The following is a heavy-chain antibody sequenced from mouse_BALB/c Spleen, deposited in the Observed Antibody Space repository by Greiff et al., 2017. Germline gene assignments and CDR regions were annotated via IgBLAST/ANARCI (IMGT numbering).Heavy chain of an antibody. CDR2: IYPGDGDT. V-gene: IGHV1-80*01. D-gene: IGHD2-10*01. CDR3: ARGGAYYGNLFAY. J-gene: IGHJ3*01. Sequence: QVQLKQSGAELVRPGSSVKISCKASGYAFSSYWMNWVKQRPGQGLEWIGQIYPGDGDTNYNGKFKGKATLTADKSSSTAYMQLSSLTSEDSAVYFCARGGAYYGNLFAYWGQGTLVTVSA. CDR1: GYAFSSYW.